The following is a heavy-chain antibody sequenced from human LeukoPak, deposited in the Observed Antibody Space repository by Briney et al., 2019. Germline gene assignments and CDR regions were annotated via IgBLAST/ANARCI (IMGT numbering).Heavy chain of an antibody. J-gene: IGHJ4*02. V-gene: IGHV3-66*01. CDR1: EFSVGSNY. CDR3: ARGLMGGYPYFEN. Sequence: QPGGSLRLSCAASEFSVGSNYMTWVRQAPGKGLEWVSLIYSGGSTYYADSVKGRFTISRDNSKNTLYLQMNSLRAEDTAFYYCARGLMGGYPYFENWGQGTLVTVSS. CDR2: IYSGGST. D-gene: IGHD3-22*01.